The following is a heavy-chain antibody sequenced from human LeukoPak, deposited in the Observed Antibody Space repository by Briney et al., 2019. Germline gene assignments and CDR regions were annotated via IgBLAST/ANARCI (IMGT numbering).Heavy chain of an antibody. D-gene: IGHD1-26*01. Sequence: ASVKVSCKASGYTFTGYYFHWVRQAPGQGLEWMGWINSNSGGTNYAQKFQGRVTMTRDTSINTAYMELSRLRFEDTAVYYCASYSGSYNYWGQGTLVTVAS. CDR2: INSNSGGT. CDR1: GYTFTGYY. J-gene: IGHJ4*02. V-gene: IGHV1-2*02. CDR3: ASYSGSYNY.